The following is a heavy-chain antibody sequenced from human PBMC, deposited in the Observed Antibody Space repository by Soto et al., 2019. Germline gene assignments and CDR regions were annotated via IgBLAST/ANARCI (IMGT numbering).Heavy chain of an antibody. D-gene: IGHD3-22*01. CDR2: IIPILGIS. CDR3: AKYDSSGPDAFDI. J-gene: IGHJ3*02. V-gene: IGHV1-69*02. CDR1: GGTFSSYT. Sequence: GASVKFSCKAPGGTFSSYTISWVRQAPGQVLECMVRIIPILGISNYXXKFQGRGXXTSDKSTSTAXMELSXLRSEDAGVHYCAKYDSSGPDAFDIWSQGTMVTXS.